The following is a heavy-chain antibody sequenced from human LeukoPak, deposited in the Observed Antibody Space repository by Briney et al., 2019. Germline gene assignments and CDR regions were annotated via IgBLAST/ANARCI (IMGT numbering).Heavy chain of an antibody. V-gene: IGHV1-69*13. D-gene: IGHD3-22*01. Sequence: SVKVSCKASGGTFSSYAFSWVRQAPGQGLEWMGGIIPILGTAKYAQKFQGRVTITADEFTSTAYMELSSLRSEDTAVYFCARATEGRPNYYDSSGYYFYWGQGTLVTVSS. CDR1: GGTFSSYA. CDR3: ARATEGRPNYYDSSGYYFY. J-gene: IGHJ4*02. CDR2: IIPILGTA.